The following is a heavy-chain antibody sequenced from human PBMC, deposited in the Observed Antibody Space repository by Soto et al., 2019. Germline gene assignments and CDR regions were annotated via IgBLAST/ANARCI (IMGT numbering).Heavy chain of an antibody. CDR1: GFTFSSYA. V-gene: IGHV3-23*01. J-gene: IGHJ6*02. Sequence: GGSLRLSCAASGFTFSSYAMSWVRQAPGKGLEWVSAIIGSGFNTYYADSVKGRFTISRDNSKNTLYLQMNSLRAEDTALYYCAKVVSYYYYYGMDVWGQGTTVTVSS. CDR2: IIGSGFNT. CDR3: AKVVSYYYYYGMDV.